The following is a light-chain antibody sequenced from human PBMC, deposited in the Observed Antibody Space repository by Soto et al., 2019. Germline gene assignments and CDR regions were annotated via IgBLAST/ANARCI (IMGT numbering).Light chain of an antibody. CDR2: EVT. J-gene: IGLJ1*01. V-gene: IGLV2-14*01. Sequence: QSALTQPASVSGSPGQSITISCSGTSDDFGGYNYVAWYQQYPGKAPKLMISEVTDRPSGVSNRFSGSKSGNTASLTISGLQAEDEADFYCSSYTSSSSYVFGTGTKVTVL. CDR3: SSYTSSSSYV. CDR1: SDDFGGYNY.